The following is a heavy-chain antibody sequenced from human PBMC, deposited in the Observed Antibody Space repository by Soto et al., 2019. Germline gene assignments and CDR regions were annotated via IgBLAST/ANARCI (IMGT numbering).Heavy chain of an antibody. D-gene: IGHD3-22*01. V-gene: IGHV3-23*01. J-gene: IGHJ5*02. Sequence: GGSLRLSCAASGFTFSSYAMSWVRQAPGKGLEWVSAISGSGGSTYYADSVKGRFTISRDNSKNTLYLQMSSLRAEDTAVYYCAKDSSGYPKHDFDPWGQGALVTVSS. CDR2: ISGSGGST. CDR1: GFTFSSYA. CDR3: AKDSSGYPKHDFDP.